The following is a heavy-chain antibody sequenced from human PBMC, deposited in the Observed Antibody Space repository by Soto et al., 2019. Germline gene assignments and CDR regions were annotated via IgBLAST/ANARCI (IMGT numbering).Heavy chain of an antibody. CDR1: GFTFSSYA. D-gene: IGHD3-3*01. Sequence: EVQLLESGGGLVQPGGSLRLSCAASGFTFSSYAMSWVRQAPGKGLEWVSAISGSGGSTYYADSVKGRFTISRDNPKNPLYLKMNSMRAEDTAVYYCAKEGSNYDFWSGYPYYFDYWGQGTLVTVSS. CDR2: ISGSGGST. CDR3: AKEGSNYDFWSGYPYYFDY. J-gene: IGHJ4*02. V-gene: IGHV3-23*01.